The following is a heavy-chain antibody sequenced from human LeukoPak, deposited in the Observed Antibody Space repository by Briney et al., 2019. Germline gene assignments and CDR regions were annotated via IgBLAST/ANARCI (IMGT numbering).Heavy chain of an antibody. V-gene: IGHV3-23*01. CDR3: ARESSDFWSGYQAY. J-gene: IGHJ4*02. CDR2: ISGSGGST. Sequence: GGSLRLSCAASGFTFSSYAMSWVRQAPGKGLEWVSAISGSGGSTYYADSVKGRFTISRDNSKNTLYLQMNSLRAEDTAVYYCARESSDFWSGYQAYWGQGTLVTVSS. CDR1: GFTFSSYA. D-gene: IGHD3-3*01.